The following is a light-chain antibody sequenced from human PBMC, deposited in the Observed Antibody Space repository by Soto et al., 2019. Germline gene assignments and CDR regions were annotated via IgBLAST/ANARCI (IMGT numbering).Light chain of an antibody. Sequence: EIEMTQSPATLSASPGERATLSCRASQSVSTSLAWYQQKPGQPPRLLIYGASTRASGVPARFSGGGSGTEFTLTISSLQSEDFAAYYCQQYNSCQIAFGPGTKVDI. CDR1: QSVSTS. J-gene: IGKJ3*01. CDR3: QQYNSCQIA. CDR2: GAS. V-gene: IGKV3-15*01.